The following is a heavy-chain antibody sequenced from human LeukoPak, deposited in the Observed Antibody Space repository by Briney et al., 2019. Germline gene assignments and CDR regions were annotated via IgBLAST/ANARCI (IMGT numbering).Heavy chain of an antibody. Sequence: SQTLSLTCAISGDSVSSNSAAWNWIRQSPSRGLEWLGRTYYRSKWYNDYAVSVKSRMTVNPDTSKNQFSLQLNSVTPEDTAVYYCARDCSGVTCYSGSTYYYYGMDVWGQGTTVTVSS. J-gene: IGHJ6*02. D-gene: IGHD2-15*01. CDR1: GDSVSSNSAA. CDR3: ARDCSGVTCYSGSTYYYYGMDV. CDR2: TYYRSKWYN. V-gene: IGHV6-1*01.